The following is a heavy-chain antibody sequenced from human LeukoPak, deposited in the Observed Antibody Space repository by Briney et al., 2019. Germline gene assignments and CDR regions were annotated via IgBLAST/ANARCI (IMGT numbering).Heavy chain of an antibody. J-gene: IGHJ5*02. CDR3: ARHAVEAASRWFDP. V-gene: IGHV4-39*01. CDR2: IYYSGST. CDR1: GDSMSSSHYC. D-gene: IGHD1-1*01. Sequence: SETLSLTCTVSGDSMSSSHYCWGWLRQPPGTGLEWIGSIYYSGSTYYNPSLKSRVTMSVDTSKKQFSLKLSSVTAADTAVYYCARHAVEAASRWFDPWGQGTLVTVSS.